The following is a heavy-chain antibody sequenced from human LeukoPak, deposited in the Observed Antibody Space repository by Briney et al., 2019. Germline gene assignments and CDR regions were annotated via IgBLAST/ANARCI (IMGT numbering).Heavy chain of an antibody. CDR3: ARSPSPYSSGWYFDY. J-gene: IGHJ4*02. D-gene: IGHD6-19*01. Sequence: SQTLSLTCALSGDRFSINSAAWNWIRQSPSRGLEWLGRTYQRSKWYNDYAVSVKSRITINPDISKNQFSLQLNSVTPEDTAVYYCARSPSPYSSGWYFDYWGQGTLVTVSS. CDR2: TYQRSKWYN. V-gene: IGHV6-1*01. CDR1: GDRFSINSAA.